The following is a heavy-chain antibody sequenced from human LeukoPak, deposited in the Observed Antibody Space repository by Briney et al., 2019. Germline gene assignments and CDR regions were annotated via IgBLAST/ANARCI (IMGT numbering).Heavy chain of an antibody. CDR1: GFTFSDYY. CDR2: ISSSGSTI. V-gene: IGHV3-11*04. D-gene: IGHD3-16*01. CDR3: AGTLSKANYFDY. J-gene: IGHJ4*02. Sequence: GGSLRLSCAASGFTFSDYYMSWIRQALGKGLEWVSYISSSGSTIYYADSVKGRFTISRDNAKNSLYLQMNSLRAEDTAVYYWAGTLSKANYFDYWGQGTLVTVSS.